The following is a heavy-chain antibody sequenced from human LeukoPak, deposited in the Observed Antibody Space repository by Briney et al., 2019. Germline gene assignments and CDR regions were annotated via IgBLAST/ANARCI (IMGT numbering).Heavy chain of an antibody. CDR3: ARDSPYGTAGY. CDR2: ISSSSSYI. D-gene: IGHD2-8*02. Sequence: GGSLRLSCAASGFTFSNYNMNWVRQAPGKGLEWVSSISSSSSYIYYADSVKGRFTISRDNTRNSLYLQMNSLRAEDTAVYYCARDSPYGTAGYWGQGTLVTVSS. CDR1: GFTFSNYN. V-gene: IGHV3-21*01. J-gene: IGHJ4*02.